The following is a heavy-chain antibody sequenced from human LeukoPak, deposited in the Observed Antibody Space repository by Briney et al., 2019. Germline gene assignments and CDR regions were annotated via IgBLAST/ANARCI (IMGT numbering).Heavy chain of an antibody. CDR1: GYNFNTFW. V-gene: IGHV5-51*01. CDR2: IYPGDSTI. J-gene: IGHJ4*02. Sequence: GESLKISCRGSGYNFNTFWIGWVRQVPGKGLEWMIIIYPGDSTIQYSPSLQGQVTVSADKSISTAYLQWSSLKASDTAMYYCARLVAGTWFDYWGQGTLVTVSS. CDR3: ARLVAGTWFDY. D-gene: IGHD6-19*01.